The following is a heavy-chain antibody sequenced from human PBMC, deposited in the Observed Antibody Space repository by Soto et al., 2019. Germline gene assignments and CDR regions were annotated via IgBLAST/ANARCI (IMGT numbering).Heavy chain of an antibody. Sequence: EVQLVESGGGLVQPGGSLRLSCAASGFTFSTYPMNWVRQAPGKGLEWVSNIRPSSESMSYADSVKGRFTVSRDNAKNSLSLQMNNLRDDDTAVYYCARDSDFAFDYWGQGTLVTVSS. CDR2: IRPSSESM. D-gene: IGHD2-21*02. CDR3: ARDSDFAFDY. V-gene: IGHV3-48*02. CDR1: GFTFSTYP. J-gene: IGHJ4*02.